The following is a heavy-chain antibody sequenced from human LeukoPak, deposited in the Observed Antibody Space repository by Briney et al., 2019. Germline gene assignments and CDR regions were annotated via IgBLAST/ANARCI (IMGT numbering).Heavy chain of an antibody. D-gene: IGHD3-10*01. CDR2: IYSSGTT. Sequence: SQTLSLTCTVSGGSVSSGDYYWSWIRQHPGKGLDWIGYIYSSGTTYYNPSLKSRLTISVDTSKNQFSLKLSSVTAADTAVYYCARVPFGYYYGSGSSYVDYWGQGTLVTVSS. J-gene: IGHJ4*02. CDR3: ARVPFGYYYGSGSSYVDY. CDR1: GGSVSSGDYY. V-gene: IGHV4-30-4*08.